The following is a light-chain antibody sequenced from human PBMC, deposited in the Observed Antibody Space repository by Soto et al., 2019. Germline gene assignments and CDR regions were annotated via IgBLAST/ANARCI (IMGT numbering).Light chain of an antibody. CDR1: SSDVGAYNF. CDR2: NVY. CDR3: SAYTVSRPYV. V-gene: IGLV2-14*03. J-gene: IGLJ1*01. Sequence: QSALAQPASVSGSPGQSITISCTGTSSDVGAYNFVSWHQQHPGKAPKLMIYNVYDRPSGISYRFSGSKSGNTASLTISGLQCEDEANYYCSAYTVSRPYVFGTGT.